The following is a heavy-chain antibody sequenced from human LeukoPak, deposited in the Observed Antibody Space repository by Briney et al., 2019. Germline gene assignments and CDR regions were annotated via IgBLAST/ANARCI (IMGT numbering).Heavy chain of an antibody. CDR1: GFTFSNAW. CDR3: TARYFDWLLPRGTFDY. CDR2: IKSKTDGGTT. D-gene: IGHD3-9*01. J-gene: IGHJ4*02. V-gene: IGHV3-15*01. Sequence: GGPLRLSCAASGFTFSNAWMSWVRQAPGKGLEWVGRIKSKTDGGTTDYAAPVKGRFTISRDDSKNTLYLQMNSLKTEDTAVYYCTARYFDWLLPRGTFDYWGQGTLVTVSS.